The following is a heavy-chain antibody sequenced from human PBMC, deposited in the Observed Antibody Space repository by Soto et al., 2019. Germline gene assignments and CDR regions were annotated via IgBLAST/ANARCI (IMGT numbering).Heavy chain of an antibody. D-gene: IGHD3-22*01. CDR1: GFTFSSYG. J-gene: IGHJ3*02. V-gene: IGHV3-30*18. Sequence: QVQLVESGGGVVQPGRSLRLSCAASGFTFSSYGMHWVRQAPGKGLEWVAVISYDGSNKYYADSVKGRFTISRDNAKNTMYLQMNSLRDQDQAVYYCAKDDLGRHRAALVVSAFDIWGQGTMVTVSS. CDR3: AKDDLGRHRAALVVSAFDI. CDR2: ISYDGSNK.